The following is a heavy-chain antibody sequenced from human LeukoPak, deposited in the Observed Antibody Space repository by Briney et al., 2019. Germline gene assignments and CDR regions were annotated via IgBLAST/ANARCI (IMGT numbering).Heavy chain of an antibody. V-gene: IGHV1-24*01. CDR1: GYTLTELS. J-gene: IGHJ4*02. CDR2: FDPEDGET. D-gene: IGHD2-15*01. CDR3: ARACSGGSCYGGIDY. Sequence: GASVKVSCKVSGYTLTELSMHWVRQAPGKGLEWMGGFDPEDGETIYSQNFQGRVTMTEDTSADTAYMELSSLRSEDTAVYYCARACSGGSCYGGIDYWGQGTLVTVSS.